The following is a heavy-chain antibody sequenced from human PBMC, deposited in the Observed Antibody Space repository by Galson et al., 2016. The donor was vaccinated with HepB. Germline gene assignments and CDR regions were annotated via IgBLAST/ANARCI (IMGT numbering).Heavy chain of an antibody. J-gene: IGHJ4*02. CDR1: GNTFTDYW. V-gene: IGHV1-2*02. Sequence: SVKVSCKASGNTFTDYWIHWVRQTPGLGLEWMGWINPTTGATKYAPKFQDRVTMTSDTSTTTSYLEFRGLTSDDTAVYFCATAPGAGTFWGQGTLVSVS. CDR3: ATAPGAGTF. CDR2: INPTTGAT. D-gene: IGHD6-19*01.